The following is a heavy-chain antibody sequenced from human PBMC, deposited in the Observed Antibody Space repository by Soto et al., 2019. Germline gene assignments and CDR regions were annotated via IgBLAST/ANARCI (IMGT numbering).Heavy chain of an antibody. CDR3: AKLAGGSGSYYKYYMDV. D-gene: IGHD3-10*01. V-gene: IGHV3-23*01. CDR2: ISGSGGST. CDR1: GFTLSSYA. Sequence: PGGSLRLSCASSGFTLSSYAMSWVRQAPGKGLEWVSAISGSGGSTYYADSVKGRFTISRDNSKNTLYLQMNSLRAEDTAVYYCAKLAGGSGSYYKYYMDVWGKGTTVTVSS. J-gene: IGHJ6*03.